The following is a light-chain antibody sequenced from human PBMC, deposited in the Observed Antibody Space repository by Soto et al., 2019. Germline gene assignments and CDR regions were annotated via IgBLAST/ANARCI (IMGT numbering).Light chain of an antibody. CDR3: QQYNSYYLT. V-gene: IGKV1-5*01. Sequence: DIQMTQSPSTLSASIGDRVTITCRASQSISSWLAWYQQKPGKAPKLLIYDASKLESGVPSRFSGSGSGTEFSLAISSLQTEDFATYFCQQYNSYYLTFGQGNKVEIK. CDR1: QSISSW. J-gene: IGKJ1*01. CDR2: DAS.